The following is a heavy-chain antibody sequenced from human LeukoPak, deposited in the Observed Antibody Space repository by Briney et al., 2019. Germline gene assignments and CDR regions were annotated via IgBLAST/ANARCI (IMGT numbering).Heavy chain of an antibody. Sequence: GASVKVSCKASGYTFTGYYMHWVRQAPGQGLEWMGRINPNSGGTNYAQKFQGRVTMTRDTSISTAYMELSRLRSDDTAVYYCAREGGHGYNFPDFDFWGQGTLVTVSS. J-gene: IGHJ4*02. CDR3: AREGGHGYNFPDFDF. D-gene: IGHD5-24*01. V-gene: IGHV1-2*06. CDR1: GYTFTGYY. CDR2: INPNSGGT.